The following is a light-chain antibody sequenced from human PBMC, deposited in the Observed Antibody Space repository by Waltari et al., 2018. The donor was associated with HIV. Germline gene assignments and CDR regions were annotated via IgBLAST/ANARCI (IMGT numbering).Light chain of an antibody. CDR2: WSD. CDR3: ASWDDSLNGVI. CDR1: GSNIGTRP. J-gene: IGLJ2*01. V-gene: IGLV1-44*01. Sequence: QSVLTQPPSASGTPGQRVTISCSGSGSNIGTRPVNWYQQLAGSAPKLLIYWSDLRPPGVPDRCSGSKSATSASLAISGLQSEDEATDYWASWDDSLNGVIFGGGTELTVL.